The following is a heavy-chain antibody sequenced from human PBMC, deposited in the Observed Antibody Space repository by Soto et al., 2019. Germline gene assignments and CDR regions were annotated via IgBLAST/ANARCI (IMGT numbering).Heavy chain of an antibody. J-gene: IGHJ4*02. D-gene: IGHD3-22*01. CDR1: GFNFSDYY. CDR3: ARWLEVLTTSDS. Sequence: GGSLRLSCAASGFNFSDYYMTWIRQAPGKGLEWISYISTSGRDTEYADSVKGRFLISRDNAKRSLYLQMNSLRVGDTAVYYCARWLEVLTTSDSWGQGTLVTVSS. V-gene: IGHV3-11*06. CDR2: ISTSGRDT.